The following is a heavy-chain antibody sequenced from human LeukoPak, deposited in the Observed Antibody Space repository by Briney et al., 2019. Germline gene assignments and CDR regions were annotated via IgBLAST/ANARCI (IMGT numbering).Heavy chain of an antibody. J-gene: IGHJ1*01. CDR3: AKDATALYDFWSGSQH. Sequence: PGGSLRLSCAASGFTFSSYGMHWVRQAPGKGLEWVAFIRYDGSNKYYADSVKGRFTISRDNSKNTLYLQMNSLRAEDTAVYYCAKDATALYDFWSGSQHWGQGTLVTVSS. CDR1: GFTFSSYG. D-gene: IGHD3-3*01. CDR2: IRYDGSNK. V-gene: IGHV3-30*02.